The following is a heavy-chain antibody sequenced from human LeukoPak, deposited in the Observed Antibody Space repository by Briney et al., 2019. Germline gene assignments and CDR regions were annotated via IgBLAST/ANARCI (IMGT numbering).Heavy chain of an antibody. Sequence: QPGGSLRLSCAASGFTFSSYAMSWVRQAPGKGLAWVSAISNSGGSTYYADSVKGRFTISRDNSKNTLYLQMNSLRAEDTAVYYCAKVLALYGDYDYWGQGTLVTVSS. CDR3: AKVLALYGDYDY. CDR1: GFTFSSYA. V-gene: IGHV3-23*01. J-gene: IGHJ4*01. D-gene: IGHD4-17*01. CDR2: ISNSGGST.